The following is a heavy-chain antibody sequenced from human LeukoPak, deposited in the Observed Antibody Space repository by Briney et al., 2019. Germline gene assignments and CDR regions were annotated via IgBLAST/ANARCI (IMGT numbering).Heavy chain of an antibody. V-gene: IGHV4-39*01. Sequence: PSETLSLTCTVSGGSMTSSDFYWGWIRQPPGKGLEWIGTIYYSGRSYYSPSRKSRVTISVDTSQHQFSLKLSSVTAADTAVYYCVRLVTGFCSGVSCYSDHYYFYVDVWVKGTTVTVSS. CDR2: IYYSGRS. CDR3: VRLVTGFCSGVSCYSDHYYFYVDV. CDR1: GGSMTSSDFY. J-gene: IGHJ6*03. D-gene: IGHD2-15*01.